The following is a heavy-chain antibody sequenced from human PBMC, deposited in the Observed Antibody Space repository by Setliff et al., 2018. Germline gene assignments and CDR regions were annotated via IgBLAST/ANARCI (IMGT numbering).Heavy chain of an antibody. V-gene: IGHV3-7*01. Sequence: AGGSLRLSCSASRFTFSNYWMSWVRQAPGKGLEWVANIKEDGSEKYYVDSVKGRCSISRDNAKNSLYLQMNSLRAEDTAVYYCARDPHFDSWGQGTLVTVSS. CDR3: ARDPHFDS. J-gene: IGHJ4*02. CDR1: RFTFSNYW. CDR2: IKEDGSEK.